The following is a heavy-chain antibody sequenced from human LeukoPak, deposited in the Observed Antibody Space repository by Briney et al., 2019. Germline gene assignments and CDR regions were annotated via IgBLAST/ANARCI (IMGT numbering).Heavy chain of an antibody. CDR3: AREQSYYDFWSGYFDVYYFDY. CDR1: GGSISSYY. J-gene: IGHJ4*02. CDR2: IYTSGST. D-gene: IGHD3-3*01. V-gene: IGHV4-4*07. Sequence: PSETLSLTCTVSGGSISSYYWSWIRQPAGKGLEWIGRIYTSGSTNYNPSLKSRVTMSVDTSKDQFSLKLSSVTAADTAVYYCAREQSYYDFWSGYFDVYYFDYWGQGTLVTVSS.